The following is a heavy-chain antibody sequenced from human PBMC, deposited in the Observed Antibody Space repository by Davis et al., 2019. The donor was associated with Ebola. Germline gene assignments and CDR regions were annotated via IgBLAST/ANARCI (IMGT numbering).Heavy chain of an antibody. J-gene: IGHJ4*02. V-gene: IGHV1-3*01. D-gene: IGHD3-10*01. CDR3: ARHRGGDYSFDY. Sequence: FQGRVTITRDTSASTVYMAVSGLRSEDTSVYYCARHRGGDYSFDYWGQGTLVTVSS.